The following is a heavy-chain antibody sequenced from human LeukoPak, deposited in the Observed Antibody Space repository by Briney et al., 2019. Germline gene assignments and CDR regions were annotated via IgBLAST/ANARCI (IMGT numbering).Heavy chain of an antibody. CDR1: GFTFSSYG. CDR3: ANTYYYDSSGYSTGGYFDY. J-gene: IGHJ4*02. V-gene: IGHV3-30*02. Sequence: PGGSLRLSCAASGFTFSSYGMHWVRQAPGKGLEWVAFIRYDGSNKYYTDSVKGRFTISRDNSKNTLYLQMNSLRAEDTAVYYCANTYYYDSSGYSTGGYFDYWGQGTLVTVSS. D-gene: IGHD3-22*01. CDR2: IRYDGSNK.